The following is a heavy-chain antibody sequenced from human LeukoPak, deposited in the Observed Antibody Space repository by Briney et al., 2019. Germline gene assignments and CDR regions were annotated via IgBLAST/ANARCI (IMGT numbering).Heavy chain of an antibody. CDR3: AKDGGSSSSPHYYYYYYMDV. Sequence: GGSLRLSCAASGFTFSSYGMHWVRQAPGKGLEWVAVISYDGSNKYYADSVKGRFTISRDNSKNTLYLQMNSLRAEDTAVYYCAKDGGSSSSPHYYYYYYMDVWGKGTTVTVSS. J-gene: IGHJ6*03. CDR2: ISYDGSNK. CDR1: GFTFSSYG. V-gene: IGHV3-30*18. D-gene: IGHD6-6*01.